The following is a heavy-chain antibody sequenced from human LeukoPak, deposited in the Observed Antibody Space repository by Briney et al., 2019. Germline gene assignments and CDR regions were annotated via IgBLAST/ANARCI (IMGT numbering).Heavy chain of an antibody. CDR2: IYNSGST. V-gene: IGHV4-39*07. D-gene: IGHD2-2*01. CDR3: ARWGTYASTSNWFDP. CDR1: GDSISRSRHF. J-gene: IGHJ5*02. Sequence: SETLSLTCNVSGDSISRSRHFWAWIRQSQGRGLEWIGYIYNSGSTYYNPSLKSRVTISVDTSKNQFSLRLSSVTAADTAVYYCARWGTYASTSNWFDPWGQGTLVTVSS.